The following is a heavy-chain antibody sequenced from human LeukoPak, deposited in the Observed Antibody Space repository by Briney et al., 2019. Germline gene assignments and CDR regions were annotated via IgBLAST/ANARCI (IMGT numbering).Heavy chain of an antibody. D-gene: IGHD3-22*01. CDR3: ARGGYYYDSSGYYYFDY. J-gene: IGHJ4*02. CDR1: GGSFSGYY. CDR2: INHSGST. V-gene: IGHV4-34*01. Sequence: SETLSLTRAVYGGSFSGYYWSWIRQPPGKGLEWIGEINHSGSTNYNPSLKSRVTISVDTSKNQFSLKLSSVTAADTAVYYCARGGYYYDSSGYYYFDYWGQGTLVTVSS.